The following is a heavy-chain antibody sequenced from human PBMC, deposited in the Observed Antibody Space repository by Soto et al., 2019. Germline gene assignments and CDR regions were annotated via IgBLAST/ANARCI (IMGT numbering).Heavy chain of an antibody. J-gene: IGHJ4*02. D-gene: IGHD3-10*01. Sequence: GGSLRLSCAASGFTFSSYAMSWVRQAPGKGLEWVSAISGSGGSTYYADSVKGRFTISRDNSKNTLYLQMNSLRAEDTAVYYCARLTRGSPRVDYWGQGTLVTVSS. CDR2: ISGSGGST. CDR1: GFTFSSYA. CDR3: ARLTRGSPRVDY. V-gene: IGHV3-23*01.